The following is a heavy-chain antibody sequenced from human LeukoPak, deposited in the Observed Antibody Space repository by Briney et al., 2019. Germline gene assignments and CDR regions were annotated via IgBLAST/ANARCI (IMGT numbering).Heavy chain of an antibody. V-gene: IGHV1-8*03. CDR2: MNPNSGNT. CDR1: GYTFTSYD. CDR3: ARGRDWLRWFDP. J-gene: IGHJ5*02. D-gene: IGHD3/OR15-3a*01. Sequence: ASVKVSCKASGYTFTSYDINWVRQATGQGLEWLGWMNPNSGNTGYAQKFQGRVTITRNTSITTACMELSSLTSEDTAVYYCARGRDWLRWFDPWGQGTLVTVSS.